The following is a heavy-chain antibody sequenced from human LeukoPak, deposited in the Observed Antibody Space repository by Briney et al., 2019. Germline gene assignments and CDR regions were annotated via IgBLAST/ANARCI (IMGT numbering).Heavy chain of an antibody. Sequence: SETLSLTCTVSGGSISSYYWTWIRQPPGKGLEWIGYIYYSGSTNYNPSLKSRVTISVDTSKNQFSLKLTSVTAADTAVYYCARGVNSGYFDYCGQGTLVTVSS. CDR1: GGSISSYY. V-gene: IGHV4-59*01. D-gene: IGHD1-26*01. CDR2: IYYSGST. J-gene: IGHJ4*02. CDR3: ARGVNSGYFDY.